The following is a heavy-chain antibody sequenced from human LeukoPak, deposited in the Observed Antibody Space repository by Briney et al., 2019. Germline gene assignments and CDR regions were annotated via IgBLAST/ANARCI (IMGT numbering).Heavy chain of an antibody. CDR3: ASPPSGPNRGYMDV. CDR2: IKQDGSEK. Sequence: GGSLRLSCAASGFTFSTYWMTWVRQAPGKGLEWVANIKQDGSEKYYVDSVKGRFTISRDNAKNSLYPQMNSLRAEDTAVYYCASPPSGPNRGYMDVWGKGTTVTVSS. V-gene: IGHV3-7*01. J-gene: IGHJ6*03. CDR1: GFTFSTYW. D-gene: IGHD3-3*01.